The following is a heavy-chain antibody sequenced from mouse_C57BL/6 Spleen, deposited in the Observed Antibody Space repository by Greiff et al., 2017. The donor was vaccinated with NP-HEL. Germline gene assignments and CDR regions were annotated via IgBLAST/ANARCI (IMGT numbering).Heavy chain of an antibody. D-gene: IGHD4-1*01. J-gene: IGHJ2*01. V-gene: IGHV5-17*01. CDR1: GFTFSDYG. CDR3: AKGAPWDFDY. CDR2: ISSGSSTI. Sequence: EVQLVESGGGLVKPGGSLKLSCAASGFTFSDYGMHWVRQAPEKGLEWVAYISSGSSTIYYADTVKGRFTISRDNAKNTLFLQMTSLRSEDTAMYYCAKGAPWDFDYWGQGTTLTVSS.